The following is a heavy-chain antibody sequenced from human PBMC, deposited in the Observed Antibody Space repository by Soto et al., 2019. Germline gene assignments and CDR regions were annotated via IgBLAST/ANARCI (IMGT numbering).Heavy chain of an antibody. CDR3: AREDPGVAGFDY. CDR1: GYTFTAYH. Sequence: VASVKVSCKASGYTFTAYHMHWVRQAPGQGLEWMGVISPSGDSTTYVQKFQGRVTMTRDTSTSTVYMELSSLKSEDTAVYFCAREDPGVAGFDYWGQGTLVTVSS. V-gene: IGHV1-46*01. CDR2: ISPSGDST. J-gene: IGHJ4*02.